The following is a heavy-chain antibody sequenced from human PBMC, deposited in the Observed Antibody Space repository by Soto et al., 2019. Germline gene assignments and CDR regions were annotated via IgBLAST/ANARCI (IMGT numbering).Heavy chain of an antibody. Sequence: SLRLSCAVSGFTLSTFAMTWVRQAPGKGLECVSGITGSGSQIHYADSVKGRFTISKDNSKNTLYLQMDSLRADDTAVYFCAKDAVYKDGLWLMDQWGQGTQVTV. CDR1: GFTLSTFA. V-gene: IGHV3-23*01. J-gene: IGHJ4*02. CDR2: ITGSGSQI. D-gene: IGHD2-21*01. CDR3: AKDAVYKDGLWLMDQ.